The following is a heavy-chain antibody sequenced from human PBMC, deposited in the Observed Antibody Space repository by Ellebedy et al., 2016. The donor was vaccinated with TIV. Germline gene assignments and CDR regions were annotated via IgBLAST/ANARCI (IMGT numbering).Heavy chain of an antibody. CDR2: ISGSGGST. CDR3: AKDSVAGSWPFDY. CDR1: GFTFSSYA. J-gene: IGHJ4*02. Sequence: GESLKISCAASGFTFSSYAMSWVRQAPGKGLEWVSAISGSGGSTYYADSVKGRFTISRDNSKNTLYLQMNSLRAEDTAVYYCAKDSVAGSWPFDYWGQGTLVTVSS. D-gene: IGHD6-19*01. V-gene: IGHV3-23*01.